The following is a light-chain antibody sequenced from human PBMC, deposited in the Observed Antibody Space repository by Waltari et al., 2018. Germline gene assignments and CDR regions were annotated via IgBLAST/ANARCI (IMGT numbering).Light chain of an antibody. J-gene: IGLJ3*02. CDR1: SRDVGFYNY. V-gene: IGLV2-14*01. CDR3: NSYSGSSSWV. CDR2: DVS. Sequence: QSALTQPTSVSGSPGQSITISCTGTSRDVGFYNYVSWYQQYPGKVPQLLIYDVSARPSGLSSLYSGSKSGNTASLTISGLQADDEADYYCNSYSGSSSWVFGGGTKLTVL.